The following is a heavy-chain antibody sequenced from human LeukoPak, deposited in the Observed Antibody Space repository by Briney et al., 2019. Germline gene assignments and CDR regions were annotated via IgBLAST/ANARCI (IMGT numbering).Heavy chain of an antibody. CDR3: ARHWIETTKTYSYWFDP. CDR1: GDSINSHY. V-gene: IGHV4-4*09. Sequence: SETLSLTCTVSGDSINSHYWSWIRLPPGKGLEWIGFIYTRGSTNYNPSLKSRVTMSGDTSKNQVSLTLNSVTAADTAVYYCARHWIETTKTYSYWFDPGGQGTLVTVYS. D-gene: IGHD1-1*01. J-gene: IGHJ5*02. CDR2: IYTRGST.